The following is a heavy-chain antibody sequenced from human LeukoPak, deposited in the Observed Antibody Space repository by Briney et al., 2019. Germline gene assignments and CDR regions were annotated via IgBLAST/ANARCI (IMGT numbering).Heavy chain of an antibody. V-gene: IGHV4-4*07. CDR1: GDSISNFY. D-gene: IGHD3-10*01. CDR3: ARDPGYYGSGTRGAFDI. J-gene: IGHJ3*02. CDR2: IYTSGST. Sequence: PSETLSLTCTVSGDSISNFYWSWIRQPAGKGLEWIGRIYTSGSTNYNPSLKSRVTMSVDTSKNQFSLKLSSVTAADTAVYYCARDPGYYGSGTRGAFDIWGQGTMVTVSS.